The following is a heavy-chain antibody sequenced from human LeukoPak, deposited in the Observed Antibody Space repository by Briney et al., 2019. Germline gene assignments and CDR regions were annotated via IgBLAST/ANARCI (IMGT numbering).Heavy chain of an antibody. CDR1: GFTFSSYA. Sequence: GGSLRLSCAASGFTFSSYAMSWVRQAPGKGLEWVSAISGSGGSTYYADSVKGRFTISRDNSKNTLYLQMNSLRAEDTAVYYCANYDSSGYYYFDYWGQGALVTVSS. CDR2: ISGSGGST. J-gene: IGHJ4*02. V-gene: IGHV3-23*01. CDR3: ANYDSSGYYYFDY. D-gene: IGHD3-22*01.